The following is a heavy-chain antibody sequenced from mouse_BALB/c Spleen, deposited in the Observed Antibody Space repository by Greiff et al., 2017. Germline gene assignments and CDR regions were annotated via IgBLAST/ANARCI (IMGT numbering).Heavy chain of an antibody. V-gene: IGHV5-17*02. CDR2: ISSGSSTI. Sequence: EVQGVESGGGLVQPGGSRKLSCAASGFTFSSFGMHWVRQAPEKGLEWVAYISSGSSTIYYADTVKGRFTISRDNPKNTLFLQMTSLRSEDTAMYYCARDGPYYFDYWGQGTTLTVSS. J-gene: IGHJ2*01. D-gene: IGHD1-1*01. CDR1: GFTFSSFG. CDR3: ARDGPYYFDY.